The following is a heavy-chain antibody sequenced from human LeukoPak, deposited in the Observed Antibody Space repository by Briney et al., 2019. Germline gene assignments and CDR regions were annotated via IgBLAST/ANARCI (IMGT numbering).Heavy chain of an antibody. Sequence: GGSLSLSCAASGFTVSSNYMSWVRQAPGKGLEWVSVIYSGGSTYCADSVKGRFTISRDNSKNTLYLQMNSLRAEDTAVYYCARVDTAIYYFDYWGQGTLVTVSS. V-gene: IGHV3-66*01. J-gene: IGHJ4*02. D-gene: IGHD5-18*01. CDR3: ARVDTAIYYFDY. CDR1: GFTVSSNY. CDR2: IYSGGST.